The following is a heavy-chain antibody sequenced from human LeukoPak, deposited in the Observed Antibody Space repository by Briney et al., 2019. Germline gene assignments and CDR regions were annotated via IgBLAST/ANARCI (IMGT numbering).Heavy chain of an antibody. Sequence: GASVKVSCKASGYTFTGYYMHWVRQAPGQGLEWMGWINPNSGGTNYAQKFQGRVTMTRDTSISTAYMELSRLRSDDTAVYYCARGHLGYCSGGSCYSIDYWGQGTLVTVSS. V-gene: IGHV1-2*02. D-gene: IGHD2-15*01. CDR2: INPNSGGT. CDR3: ARGHLGYCSGGSCYSIDY. CDR1: GYTFTGYY. J-gene: IGHJ4*02.